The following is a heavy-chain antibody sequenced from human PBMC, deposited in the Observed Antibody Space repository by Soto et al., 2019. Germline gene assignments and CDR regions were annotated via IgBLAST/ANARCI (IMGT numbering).Heavy chain of an antibody. Sequence: PSETLSLTCTVSGGSISSGGYYWSWIRQHPGKGLEWIGYIYYSGSTYYNPSLKSRVTISVDTSKNQFSLKLSSVTAADTAVYYCARLPDCSSTSCHLDYWGQGTLVTVSS. J-gene: IGHJ4*02. V-gene: IGHV4-31*03. CDR3: ARLPDCSSTSCHLDY. CDR1: GGSISSGGYY. D-gene: IGHD2-2*01. CDR2: IYYSGST.